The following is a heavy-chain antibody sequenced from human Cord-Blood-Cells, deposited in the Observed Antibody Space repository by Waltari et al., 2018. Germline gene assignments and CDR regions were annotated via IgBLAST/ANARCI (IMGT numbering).Heavy chain of an antibody. J-gene: IGHJ5*02. CDR1: GGSISSYY. CDR2: IYYSGST. V-gene: IGHV4-59*01. CDR3: ARGGGYFDLNWFDP. D-gene: IGHD3-9*01. Sequence: QVQLQESGPGLVKPSETLSLTCTVSGGSISSYYWSWIRQPPGKGLEWIGYIYYSGSTNYNPSLKSRVTISVDTSKNQFSLKLSSVTAADTVVYYCARGGGYFDLNWFDPWGQGTLVTVSS.